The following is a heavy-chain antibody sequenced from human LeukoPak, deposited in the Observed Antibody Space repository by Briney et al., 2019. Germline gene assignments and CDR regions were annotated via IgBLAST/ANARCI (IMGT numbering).Heavy chain of an antibody. J-gene: IGHJ4*02. CDR1: GFTFDSYG. CDR2: ISGSGVYT. D-gene: IGHD3-22*01. V-gene: IGHV3-23*01. Sequence: PGRSLRLSCAASGFTFDSYGMNWVRQAPGKGLEWVSGISGSGVYTYYADSVKGRFTISRDNSKNTLYLQMNSLRAEDTAVYYCAKASAMIVVVSKHFDYWGQGTLVTVSS. CDR3: AKASAMIVVVSKHFDY.